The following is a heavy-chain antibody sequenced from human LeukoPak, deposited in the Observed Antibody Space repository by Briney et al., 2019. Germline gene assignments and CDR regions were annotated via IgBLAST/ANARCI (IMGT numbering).Heavy chain of an antibody. Sequence: SETLSLTCTVSGGSFTSYPWSWIRQPPGKGLEWIGFIQYSGTTNYNPSLKSRVTISVDTSKNQFSLKLRSVTAADTAIYYCARHYCSGGNCYYFDYWGQGILVTVSS. J-gene: IGHJ4*02. CDR2: IQYSGTT. V-gene: IGHV4-59*01. CDR3: ARHYCSGGNCYYFDY. D-gene: IGHD2-15*01. CDR1: GGSFTSYP.